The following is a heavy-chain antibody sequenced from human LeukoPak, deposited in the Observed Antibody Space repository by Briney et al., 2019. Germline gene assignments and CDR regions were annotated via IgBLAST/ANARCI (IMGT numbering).Heavy chain of an antibody. V-gene: IGHV7-4-1*02. CDR2: INTNTGNP. CDR1: GYTFSNFA. J-gene: IGHJ4*02. Sequence: EASVTVSCTASGYTFSNFAMNWVRQAPGQGLEWMGWINTNTGNPTYAQGFTGRFVFSLDISVSTAYLQISSLKTEDTAVYYCARDYGDYVLGYWGQGTLVTVSS. CDR3: ARDYGDYVLGY. D-gene: IGHD4-17*01.